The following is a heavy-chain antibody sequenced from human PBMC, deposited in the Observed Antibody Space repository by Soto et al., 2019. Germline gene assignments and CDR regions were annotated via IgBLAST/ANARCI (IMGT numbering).Heavy chain of an antibody. CDR2: IEQGGSEK. J-gene: IGHJ4*02. CDR1: GFSFSTYW. V-gene: IGHV3-7*01. Sequence: PGGSLRLSCAASGFSFSTYWMSWVRQAPGKGLEWVANIEQGGSEKYSVGSLKGRFTISRDNAKNTVYLQMNSLRAEDTAVYYCAKDLHIAGFDYWGQGTLVTVSS. CDR3: AKDLHIAGFDY. D-gene: IGHD5-12*01.